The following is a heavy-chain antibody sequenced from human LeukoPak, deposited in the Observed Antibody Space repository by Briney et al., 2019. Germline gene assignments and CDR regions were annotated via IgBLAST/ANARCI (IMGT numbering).Heavy chain of an antibody. CDR2: VSLTGLT. D-gene: IGHD2-8*01. V-gene: IGHV4-4*03. Sequence: PLEALSHSCGVSRGSLSSTIWWTWSGRPPGRGLEWIGEVSLTGLTNDNPSLSRRAIMALDTTKNHLSLNLTSVAAADTAIYYCSRENGAFSPFGYWGQGTLVIV. CDR3: SRENGAFSPFGY. J-gene: IGHJ4*02. CDR1: RGSLSSTIW.